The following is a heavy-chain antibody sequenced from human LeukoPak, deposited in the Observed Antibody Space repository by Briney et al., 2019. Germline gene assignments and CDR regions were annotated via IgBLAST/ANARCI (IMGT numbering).Heavy chain of an antibody. V-gene: IGHV4-4*02. J-gene: IGHJ4*02. CDR2: IYYSGST. CDR3: ARETPDGKATGSFDY. CDR1: GGSISSSNW. Sequence: SGTLSLTCAISGGSISSSNWWTWVRQPPEKGLEWIGYIYYSGSTNYNPSLKSRVTISVDTSKNQFSLKLSSVTAADTAVYYCARETPDGKATGSFDYWGQGTLVTVSS. D-gene: IGHD1-1*01.